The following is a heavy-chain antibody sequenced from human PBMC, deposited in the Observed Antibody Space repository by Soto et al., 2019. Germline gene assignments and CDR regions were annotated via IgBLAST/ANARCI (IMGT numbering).Heavy chain of an antibody. CDR3: ARHVSGGYYSDAFDI. V-gene: IGHV5-10-1*01. CDR2: IDPSDSYT. D-gene: IGHD3-3*01. Sequence: GESLKISCKGSGYSFTSYWISWVRQMPGKGLEWMGRIDPSDSYTNYSPSFQGHVTISADKSISTAYLQWSSLKALDTAMYYCARHVSGGYYSDAFDIWGQGTMVTV. J-gene: IGHJ3*02. CDR1: GYSFTSYW.